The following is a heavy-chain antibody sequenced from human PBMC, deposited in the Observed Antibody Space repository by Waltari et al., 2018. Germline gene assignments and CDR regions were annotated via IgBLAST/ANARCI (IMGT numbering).Heavy chain of an antibody. J-gene: IGHJ3*02. D-gene: IGHD4-17*01. CDR3: VRGYGHDRDGAFDI. CDR1: GYNFNSLD. Sequence: QVQLVQSGAEVKKPGASVKVSCKASGYNFNSLDINWVRQATGQGLEWMGWMNPTNGLTGYARRFQGRVTMSRDISITTAYMELSSLTSDDAAVYYCVRGYGHDRDGAFDIWGQGTVVTVSP. V-gene: IGHV1-8*02. CDR2: MNPTNGLT.